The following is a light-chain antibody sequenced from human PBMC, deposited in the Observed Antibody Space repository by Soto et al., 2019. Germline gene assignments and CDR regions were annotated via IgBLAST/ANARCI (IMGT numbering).Light chain of an antibody. Sequence: EIVLTQSPGTLSLSPGERVTLSCRASQSVTRSFLAWYQQKPGQAPRLLIYGASSRATGIPDGFSGSGSGTDFTLTISRLEPEDFAVYYCHQYGSSPQAFGPGTKVDIK. CDR1: QSVTRSF. CDR3: HQYGSSPQA. CDR2: GAS. J-gene: IGKJ3*01. V-gene: IGKV3-20*01.